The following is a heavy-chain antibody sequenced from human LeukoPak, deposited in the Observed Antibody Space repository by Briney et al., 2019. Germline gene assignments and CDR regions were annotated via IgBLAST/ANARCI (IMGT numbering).Heavy chain of an antibody. J-gene: IGHJ3*02. V-gene: IGHV3-9*01. Sequence: PGGSLRLSCAASGFTFNDFAMHWVRQAPGKGLEWVSGISWNSGNTDYADSVKGRFTISRDNAKNSLYLQMNSLRAEDTAVYYCARVKDIVVVPAAIQGGNDAFDIWGQGTMVTVSS. CDR1: GFTFNDFA. CDR3: ARVKDIVVVPAAIQGGNDAFDI. CDR2: ISWNSGNT. D-gene: IGHD2-2*01.